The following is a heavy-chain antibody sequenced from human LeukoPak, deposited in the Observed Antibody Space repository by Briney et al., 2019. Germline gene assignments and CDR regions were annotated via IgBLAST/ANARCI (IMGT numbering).Heavy chain of an antibody. J-gene: IGHJ5*02. CDR2: INHSGRT. Sequence: SETLSLTCAVYGGSFSDYYWSWIRQPPGKGLEWIGEINHSGRTNHNPSLKSRVTISVDTSKNQFSLKLSSVTAADTAVYYCARSGGYGSGSYPWGQGTLVTVSS. D-gene: IGHD3-10*01. V-gene: IGHV4-34*01. CDR1: GGSFSDYY. CDR3: ARSGGYGSGSYP.